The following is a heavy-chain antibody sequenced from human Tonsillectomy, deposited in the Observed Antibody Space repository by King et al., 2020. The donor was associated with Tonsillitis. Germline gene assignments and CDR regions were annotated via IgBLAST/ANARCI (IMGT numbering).Heavy chain of an antibody. V-gene: IGHV1-8*01. D-gene: IGHD3-22*01. Sequence: VQLVESGAEVKKPGASVKVSCTASGYTFTSYDINWVRQATGQGLEWMGWMNPNSGNTGCAQKFHGRVTMTRNTSISTAYMELSSLTSEDTAVYYCARTTHSYDSGGYAYWGQGTLVTVSS. CDR3: ARTTHSYDSGGYAY. CDR1: GYTFTSYD. CDR2: MNPNSGNT. J-gene: IGHJ4*02.